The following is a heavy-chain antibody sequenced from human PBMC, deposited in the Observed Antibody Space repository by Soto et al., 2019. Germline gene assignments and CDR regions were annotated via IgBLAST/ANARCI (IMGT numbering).Heavy chain of an antibody. CDR1: GFTVSSNY. V-gene: IGHV3-66*01. D-gene: IGHD3-10*01. J-gene: IGHJ4*02. CDR2: IYSGGST. Sequence: GGSLRLSCAASGFTVSSNYMSWVRQAPGKGLEWVSVIYSGGSTYYADSVKGRFTISRDNSKNTLYLQMNSLRAEDTAVYYCARDQTTDMVRGLVGVLGWGQGTLVTVSS. CDR3: ARDQTTDMVRGLVGVLG.